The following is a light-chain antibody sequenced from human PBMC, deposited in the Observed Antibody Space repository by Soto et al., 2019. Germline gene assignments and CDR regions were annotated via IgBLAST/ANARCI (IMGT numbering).Light chain of an antibody. CDR1: SSDVGIYNL. CDR3: CSFAITSTLV. J-gene: IGLJ2*01. Sequence: QSALTQPASVSGSPGQSITISCTGTSSDVGIYNLVSWYQRHPGKAPKLLLYDDIKRPSGVSNRFSGSKSGNTASLTISGLQAEDEADYFRCSFAITSTLVFGGGTKLTVL. CDR2: DDI. V-gene: IGLV2-23*01.